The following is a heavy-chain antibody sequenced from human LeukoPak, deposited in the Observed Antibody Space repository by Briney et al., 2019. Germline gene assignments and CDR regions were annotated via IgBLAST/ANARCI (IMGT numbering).Heavy chain of an antibody. CDR3: ASYHYINGLTNGYFDY. V-gene: IGHV4-30-4*01. D-gene: IGHD2-8*01. CDR2: MCYSGST. CDR1: GGSISSGDYY. Sequence: PSETLSLTCTVSGGSISSGDYYWSWIRQPPGKGLEWIGYMCYSGSTYYRPSLNSRLAISLDTSKNQFSLTLNSVTAADTAVYYCASYHYINGLTNGYFDYWGQGTLVTASS. J-gene: IGHJ4*02.